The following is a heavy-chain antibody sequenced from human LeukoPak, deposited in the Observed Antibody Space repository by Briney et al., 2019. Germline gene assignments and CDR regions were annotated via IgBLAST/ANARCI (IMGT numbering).Heavy chain of an antibody. CDR2: ISGSGGST. CDR1: GFTFSSYA. V-gene: IGHV3-23*01. J-gene: IGHJ4*02. Sequence: PGGSLRLSCAASGFTFSSYAMSWVRQAPGKGLEWVSAISGSGGSTYYADSVKGRFTISRDNSKNTLYLQMNSLRAEDTAVYYCAKDNLVVVPAGKGYFDYWGQGTLVTVSS. CDR3: AKDNLVVVPAGKGYFDY. D-gene: IGHD2-2*01.